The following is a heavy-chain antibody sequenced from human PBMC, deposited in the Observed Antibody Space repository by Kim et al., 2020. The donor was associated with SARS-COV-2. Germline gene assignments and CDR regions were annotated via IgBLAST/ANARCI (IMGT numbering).Heavy chain of an antibody. CDR3: ARDYYYYYGMDV. J-gene: IGHJ6*02. Sequence: SETLSLTCTVSGGSISSYYWSWIRQPPGKGLEWIGYIYYSGSTNYNPSLKSRVTISVDTSKNQFSLKLSSVTAADTAVYYCARDYYYYYGMDVWGQGTTVTVSS. CDR2: IYYSGST. CDR1: GGSISSYY. V-gene: IGHV4-59*01.